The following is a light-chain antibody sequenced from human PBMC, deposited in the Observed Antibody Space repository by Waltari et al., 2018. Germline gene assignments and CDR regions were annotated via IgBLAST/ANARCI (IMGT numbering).Light chain of an antibody. CDR1: SSDAGGYNY. V-gene: IGLV2-14*01. CDR2: EVS. CDR3: CSYTSSSILYV. J-gene: IGLJ1*01. Sequence: QSALTQPASVSGSPGQSITIPCTGTSSDAGGYNYVYWYQKHPGKAPKVMIYEVSNRPSGVSIRFSGSKSGNTASLTISGLQAEDEAEYYCCSYTSSSILYVFGTGTKVTVL.